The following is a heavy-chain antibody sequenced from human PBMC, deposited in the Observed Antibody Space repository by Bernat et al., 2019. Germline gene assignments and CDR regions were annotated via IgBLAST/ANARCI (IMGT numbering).Heavy chain of an antibody. J-gene: IGHJ4*02. D-gene: IGHD3-10*01. CDR1: GFTFADYA. Sequence: EVQVVESGGALVQPGRSLRLSCAVSGFTFADYAMHWVRQAPGRGLEWVSGISWDSAYIDYAYSVKGRFTISRDNAKNSLYLQMNSLRAEDTALYYCTIGDSGPNAYWGQGTLVTVSS. V-gene: IGHV3-9*01. CDR3: TIGDSGPNAY. CDR2: ISWDSAYI.